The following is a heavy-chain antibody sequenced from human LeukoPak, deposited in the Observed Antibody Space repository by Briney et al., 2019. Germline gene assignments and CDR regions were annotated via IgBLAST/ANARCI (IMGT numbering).Heavy chain of an antibody. D-gene: IGHD6-13*01. Sequence: GASVKVSCKASGYTFTSYYMHWVRQAPGQGLEWMGIINPSGGSTSYAQKFQGRVTMTRDMSTSTVYMELSSLRSEDTAVYYCARDFHAGKGFDYWGQGTLVTVSS. V-gene: IGHV1-46*01. J-gene: IGHJ4*02. CDR2: INPSGGST. CDR1: GYTFTSYY. CDR3: ARDFHAGKGFDY.